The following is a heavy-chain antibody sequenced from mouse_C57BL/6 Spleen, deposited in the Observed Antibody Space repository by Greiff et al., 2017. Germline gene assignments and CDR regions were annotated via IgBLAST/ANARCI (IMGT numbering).Heavy chain of an antibody. CDR1: GFTFSDYG. CDR2: ISSGSSNI. Sequence: EVQLVESGGGLVKPGGSLKLSCAASGFTFSDYGMHWVRQAPEKGLEWVAYISSGSSNIYYADTVKGRFTISRDNAKNTLFLQMTSLSSEDTAMYYCAREDWDDWYFDVWGTVTTVIVAS. V-gene: IGHV5-17*01. CDR3: AREDWDDWYFDV. J-gene: IGHJ1*03. D-gene: IGHD4-1*01.